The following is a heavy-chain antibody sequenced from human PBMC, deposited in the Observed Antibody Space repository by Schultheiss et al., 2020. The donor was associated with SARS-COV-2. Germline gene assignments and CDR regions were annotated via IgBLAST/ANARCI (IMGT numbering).Heavy chain of an antibody. V-gene: IGHV3-23*01. CDR3: AKDLRAAAGTPYFDY. J-gene: IGHJ4*02. CDR1: GFTFSSYA. D-gene: IGHD6-13*01. CDR2: ISSSDTDI. Sequence: GESLKISCAASGFTFSSYAMSWVRRAPGKGLEWVSYISSSDTDIYYADSVKGRFTISRDNSKDTLYLQMNSLRVEDTAVYYCAKDLRAAAGTPYFDYWGQGTLVTVSS.